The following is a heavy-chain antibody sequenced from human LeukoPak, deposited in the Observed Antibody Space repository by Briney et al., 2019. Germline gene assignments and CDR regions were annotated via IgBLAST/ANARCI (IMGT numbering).Heavy chain of an antibody. CDR2: INWNGGST. CDR3: VRDRRISGTSGSFDI. CDR1: GFTFDDYG. D-gene: IGHD1-20*01. Sequence: PGGSPRLSCAASGFTFDDYGMSWVRQAPGKGLEWVSGINWNGGSTGYADSVKGRFTISRDNAKNSLYLQMNSLRTEDMALYYCVRDRRISGTSGSFDIWGQGTMVTVSS. J-gene: IGHJ3*02. V-gene: IGHV3-20*04.